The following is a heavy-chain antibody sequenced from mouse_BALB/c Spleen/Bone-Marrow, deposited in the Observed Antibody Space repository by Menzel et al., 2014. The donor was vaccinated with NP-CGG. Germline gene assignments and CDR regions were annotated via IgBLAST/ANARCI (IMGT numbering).Heavy chain of an antibody. J-gene: IGHJ2*01. CDR3: AKNQEAFDY. V-gene: IGHV5-6-3*01. Sequence: EVQLVESGGGLVQPGGSLKLSCAASGFTFSNYGMSWVRQTPDKRLELVATINSNGGITYYPDSVKGRFTISRDNAKNTLYLQMSSLKSEGTAMYYCAKNQEAFDYWGQGTTLTVSS. CDR1: GFTFSNYG. CDR2: INSNGGIT. D-gene: IGHD3-2*02.